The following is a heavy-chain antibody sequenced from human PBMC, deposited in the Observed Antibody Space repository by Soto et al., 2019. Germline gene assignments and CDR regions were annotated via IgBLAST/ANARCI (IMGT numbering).Heavy chain of an antibody. Sequence: SETLSLTCTVSGDSISSSTYYWGWIRRPPGKGLEWIATIFSTGTTRYNPSLRSRVTISVDTSKNQFSLTVRSVTAADTAAYYCARDDYGDRFSYWGRRSQVTGSS. CDR2: IFSTGTT. D-gene: IGHD4-17*01. CDR1: GDSISSSTYY. J-gene: IGHJ4*02. V-gene: IGHV4-39*01. CDR3: ARDDYGDRFSY.